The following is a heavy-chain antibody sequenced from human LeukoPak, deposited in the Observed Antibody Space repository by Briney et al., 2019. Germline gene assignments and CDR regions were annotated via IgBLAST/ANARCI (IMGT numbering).Heavy chain of an antibody. V-gene: IGHV4-4*07. J-gene: IGHJ2*01. CDR2: IYTSGST. Sequence: PSETLSLTCTVSGGSISSYYWSWIRQPAGKGLEWIGRIYTSGSTNYNPSLKSRVTISVDTSKNQFSLKLSSVTAADTAVYYCARLRSTRYWGALNWYFDLWGRGTLVTVSS. D-gene: IGHD3-9*01. CDR1: GGSISSYY. CDR3: ARLRSTRYWGALNWYFDL.